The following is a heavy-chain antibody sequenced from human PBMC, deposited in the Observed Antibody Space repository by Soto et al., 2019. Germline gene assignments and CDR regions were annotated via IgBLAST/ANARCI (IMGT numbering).Heavy chain of an antibody. V-gene: IGHV5-51*01. J-gene: IGHJ6*02. CDR1: GYSFTSYW. CDR3: ARLYSSSGSVILEPTNHYYRLDV. D-gene: IGHD6-13*01. CDR2: IYPGDSDT. Sequence: GASLKISCKGSGYSFTSYWIGWVRQMPGKGLEWMGIIYPGDSDTRYSPSFQGQVTISADKSISTAYLQWSSLKASDTAMYYCARLYSSSGSVILEPTNHYYRLDVWGQGSTVTGSS.